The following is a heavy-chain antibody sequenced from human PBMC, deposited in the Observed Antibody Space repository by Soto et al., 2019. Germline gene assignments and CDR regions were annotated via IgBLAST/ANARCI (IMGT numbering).Heavy chain of an antibody. D-gene: IGHD3-16*01. CDR3: ARDGWGSNWYFDL. J-gene: IGHJ2*01. CDR1: GYSFTNND. V-gene: IGHV1-8*01. Sequence: ASVQVFCKASGYSFTNNDVSWVRQATGQGLEWMGWMNPGSGDTGYADSVKGRFTISKDKSKRTLFLQMNSLRVDDTAVYYCARDGWGSNWYFDLWGRGTLVTVSS. CDR2: MNPGSGDT.